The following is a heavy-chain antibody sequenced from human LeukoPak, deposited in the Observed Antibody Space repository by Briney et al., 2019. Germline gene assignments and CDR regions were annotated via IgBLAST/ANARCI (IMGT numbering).Heavy chain of an antibody. CDR2: ISSSSSFI. V-gene: IGHV3-21*01. Sequence: GGSLRLSCAASGFSFSTYAMTWVRQAPGKGLEWVSSISSSSSFIYYADSVKGRFTISRDNARNSLYLQMNSLRAEDTAVYYCARDPPLGSCSTISCPHLDYWGQGTLVTVSS. J-gene: IGHJ4*02. CDR3: ARDPPLGSCSTISCPHLDY. D-gene: IGHD2-2*01. CDR1: GFSFSTYA.